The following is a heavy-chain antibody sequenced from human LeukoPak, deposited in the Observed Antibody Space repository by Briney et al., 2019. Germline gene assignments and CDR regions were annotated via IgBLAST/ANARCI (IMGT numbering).Heavy chain of an antibody. CDR1: GFTFTDYA. D-gene: IGHD3-3*01. CDR2: LSGSGDNT. CDR3: VKDRERTYYDFWSGPPGLDY. Sequence: PGGSLRLSCAASGFTFTDYAMNWVRQSPGKGLEWVSALSGSGDNTYFADSVTGRFTISRDNSKNTLYLQMNSLRAEDTAIYYCVKDRERTYYDFWSGPPGLDYWGQGTLVTVSS. V-gene: IGHV3-23*01. J-gene: IGHJ4*02.